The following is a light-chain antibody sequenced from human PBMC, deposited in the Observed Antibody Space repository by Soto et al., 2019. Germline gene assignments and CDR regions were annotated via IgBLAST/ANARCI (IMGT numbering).Light chain of an antibody. CDR3: QHYGSSPRT. J-gene: IGKJ3*01. Sequence: EIVLTQSPGTLSLSPGERATLSCRASQSVSGSYLAWYQQKLGQVPRLLIYGASSRATGIPDRFSGSGSGTAFTLTISRLEPEDFAVYYCQHYGSSPRTFGPGTKVDIK. CDR2: GAS. V-gene: IGKV3-20*01. CDR1: QSVSGSY.